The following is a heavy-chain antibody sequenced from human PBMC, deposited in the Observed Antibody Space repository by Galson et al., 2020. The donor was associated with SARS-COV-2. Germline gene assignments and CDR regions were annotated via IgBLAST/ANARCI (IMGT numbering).Heavy chain of an antibody. CDR3: AKDPSSSWYSWFDP. D-gene: IGHD6-13*01. J-gene: IGHJ5*02. CDR1: GFTFSSYG. V-gene: IGHV3-30*18. Sequence: QLGESLKISCAASGFTFSSYGMHWVRQAPGKGLEWVAVISYAGSNKYYADSVKGRFTISRDNSKNTLYLQMNSLRAEDTAVYYCAKDPSSSWYSWFDPWGQGTLVTVSS. CDR2: ISYAGSNK.